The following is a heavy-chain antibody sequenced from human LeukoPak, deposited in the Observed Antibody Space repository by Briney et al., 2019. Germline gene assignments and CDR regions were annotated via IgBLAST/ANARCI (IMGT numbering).Heavy chain of an antibody. Sequence: SETLSLTCSVSGGSISSSSYYWGWIRQPPGKGLEWIGSIYNGGSTYYNPSLKSRVTVSVDRTKNQFSLKLNSVTAADTAMYYCARHVASYDFDHWGQGTLVTVSS. J-gene: IGHJ5*02. CDR3: ARHVASYDFDH. V-gene: IGHV4-39*01. CDR2: IYNGGST. CDR1: GGSISSSSYY. D-gene: IGHD3-3*01.